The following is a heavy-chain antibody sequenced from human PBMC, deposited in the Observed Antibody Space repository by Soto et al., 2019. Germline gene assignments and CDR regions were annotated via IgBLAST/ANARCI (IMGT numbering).Heavy chain of an antibody. Sequence: ASVKVSCKAPGYTFTGYYMHWVRQAPGQGLEWMGWINPNSGGTNYAQKFQGWVTMTRDTSISTAYMELSRLRSDDTAVYYCARGGLGDCRSTSCYTRDYYYYGMDVWGQGTTVTVS. V-gene: IGHV1-2*04. CDR1: GYTFTGYY. CDR2: INPNSGGT. J-gene: IGHJ6*02. D-gene: IGHD2-2*02. CDR3: ARGGLGDCRSTSCYTRDYYYYGMDV.